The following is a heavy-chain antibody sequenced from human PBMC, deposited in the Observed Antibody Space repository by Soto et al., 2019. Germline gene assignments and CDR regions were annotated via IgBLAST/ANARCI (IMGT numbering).Heavy chain of an antibody. Sequence: SETLSLTCTVSGGSASSGGYFWSWIRQPPGKGLEWIGYIYHSGSTYYNPSLKSRVTISVDRSKNQFSLKLSSVTAADTAVYYCARGMTTVNTLAYSGQRTPVPVSS. CDR3: ARGMTTVNTLAY. CDR2: IYHSGST. CDR1: GGSASSGGYF. D-gene: IGHD4-17*01. V-gene: IGHV4-30-2*01. J-gene: IGHJ4*02.